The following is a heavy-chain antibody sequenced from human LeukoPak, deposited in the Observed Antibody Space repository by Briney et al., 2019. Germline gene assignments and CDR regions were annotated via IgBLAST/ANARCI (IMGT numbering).Heavy chain of an antibody. J-gene: IGHJ3*02. CDR1: GGSISSYY. CDR3: ARDEERITIFGVVDDAFDI. Sequence: PSETLSLTCTVSGGSISSYYWSWIRQPAGKGLEWIGRIYTSGSTNYNPSLKSRVTMSVDTSKNQFSLKLSSVTAADTAVYYCARDEERITIFGVVDDAFDIWGQGTMVTVSS. CDR2: IYTSGST. V-gene: IGHV4-4*07. D-gene: IGHD3-3*01.